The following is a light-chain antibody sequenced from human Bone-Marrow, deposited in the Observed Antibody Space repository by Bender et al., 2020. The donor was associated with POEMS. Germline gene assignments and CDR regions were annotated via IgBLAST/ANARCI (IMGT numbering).Light chain of an antibody. J-gene: IGLJ1*01. CDR3: FSNAGSSV. CDR2: INN. CDR1: SSNIGTNP. Sequence: QSVLTQPPSASGTPGQRVTISCSGSSSNIGTNPVNWYQQHPGTAPKLLIYINNQRPSGVPDRFSGSKSGTSASLAISGLQSEDEDDYYCFSNAGSSVFGIGTKVTVL. V-gene: IGLV1-44*01.